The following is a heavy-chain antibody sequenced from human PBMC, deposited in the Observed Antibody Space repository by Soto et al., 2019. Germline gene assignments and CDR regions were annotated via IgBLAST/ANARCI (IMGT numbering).Heavy chain of an antibody. D-gene: IGHD1-26*01. CDR2: IKQDGSEK. CDR3: ARGGESRRVGANYFDY. CDR1: GFTFSSYW. J-gene: IGHJ4*02. Sequence: GGSLRLSCAVSGFTFSSYWRSWVRQAPGQGLEWLANIKQDGSEKYYVDSVKGRFTISRDNAKNSLYLQMNSLRAEDTAVYYCARGGESRRVGANYFDYWGQGTLVTVSS. V-gene: IGHV3-7*01.